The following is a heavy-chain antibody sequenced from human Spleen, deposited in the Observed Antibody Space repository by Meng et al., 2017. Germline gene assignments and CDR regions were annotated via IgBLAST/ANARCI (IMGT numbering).Heavy chain of an antibody. CDR1: GFTFSSYE. CDR2: ISSSGSTI. D-gene: IGHD6-13*01. J-gene: IGHJ3*02. V-gene: IGHV3-48*03. Sequence: SLRLSCAASGFTFSSYEMNWVRQAPGKGLEWVSYISSSGSTIYYADSVKGRFTITRNNAKNTLYQQMNSLRAEDTTVYYCAGERRGGITAATKAFDIWGQGTMVTVSS. CDR3: AGERRGGITAATKAFDI.